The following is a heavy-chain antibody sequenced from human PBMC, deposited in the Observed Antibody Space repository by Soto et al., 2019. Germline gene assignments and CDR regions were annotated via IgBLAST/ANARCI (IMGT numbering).Heavy chain of an antibody. CDR2: IYYSGST. J-gene: IGHJ5*02. Sequence: PETLTLTCTASGLSISSNTNYWGRIRQPPGKGRDGIGSIYYSGSTYYNPSLKSRVTISVDTSKNQFSLKLSSVTAADTAVYYCARTRAVWFDPWGQGTLVTVSS. D-gene: IGHD6-19*01. CDR3: ARTRAVWFDP. CDR1: GLSISSNTNY. V-gene: IGHV4-39*01.